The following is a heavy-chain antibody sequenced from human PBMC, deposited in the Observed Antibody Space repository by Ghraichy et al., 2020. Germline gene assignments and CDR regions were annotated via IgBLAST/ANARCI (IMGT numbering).Heavy chain of an antibody. V-gene: IGHV3-48*01. CDR2: ISSSSRFI. Sequence: GESLRLSCAASGFTFSSYSMNWVRQAPGKGLEWVSYISSSSRFIYYADSVKGRFTISRDNAKNSLYLQLNSLRAEDTAVYYCARDEPLTTVVTTLDYWGQGTLVTVSS. CDR3: ARDEPLTTVVTTLDY. CDR1: GFTFSSYS. D-gene: IGHD4-23*01. J-gene: IGHJ4*02.